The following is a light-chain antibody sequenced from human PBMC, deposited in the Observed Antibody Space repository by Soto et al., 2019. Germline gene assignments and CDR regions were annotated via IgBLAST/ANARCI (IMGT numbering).Light chain of an antibody. J-gene: IGKJ2*01. V-gene: IGKV3-20*01. CDR1: QIVTSNY. Sequence: EIVLTQSPGTLSLSPGERATLSCRASQIVTSNYLAWYQQKVGQPPRVLIFAASSRATDIPDRFSGSGSGTDFTFTISRLESEDFAVYYCQQYGGSPYTFGQGTKLEIK. CDR3: QQYGGSPYT. CDR2: AAS.